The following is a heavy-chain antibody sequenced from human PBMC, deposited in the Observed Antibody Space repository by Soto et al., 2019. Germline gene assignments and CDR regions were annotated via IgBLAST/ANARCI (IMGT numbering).Heavy chain of an antibody. V-gene: IGHV1-69*01. CDR3: ARDLDYYGSGSHYYYGMGV. Sequence: QVQLVQSGAEVKKPGSSVKVSCKASGGTFSRYAFSWVRQAPGQGLEWLGGIVPIYGTRGFAQKVQGRLTMTADEPTRTGYMELSSLRSEDTAVYYCARDLDYYGSGSHYYYGMGVWGQGTTVTVSS. CDR2: IVPIYGTR. D-gene: IGHD3-10*01. J-gene: IGHJ6*02. CDR1: GGTFSRYA.